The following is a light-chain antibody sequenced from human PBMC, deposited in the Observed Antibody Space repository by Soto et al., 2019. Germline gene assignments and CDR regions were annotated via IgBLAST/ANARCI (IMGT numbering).Light chain of an antibody. J-gene: IGKJ2*03. CDR2: SAS. Sequence: DLQMTQSPSSVSASIGDTVTITCRASQDINVYLNWYQQKPGEVPKLLIYSASTLHRGVPSRFTGSGSETDFTLTIRSLQPEDFATYYCQHGYVAPYSFGQGTKVDI. CDR3: QHGYVAPYS. CDR1: QDINVY. V-gene: IGKV1-39*01.